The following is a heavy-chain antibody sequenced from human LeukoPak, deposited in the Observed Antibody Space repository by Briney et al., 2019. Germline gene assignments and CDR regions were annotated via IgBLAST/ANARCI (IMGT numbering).Heavy chain of an antibody. Sequence: PSETLSLTCTVSGGSISSSSYYWGWIRQPPGKGLEWVSSISSNSDYIYYADSVKGRFTISRDNAKNSLYLQMNSLRAEDTAVYYCARGLCGGDCYDYWGQGTLVTVSS. CDR2: ISSNSDYI. D-gene: IGHD2-21*01. CDR3: ARGLCGGDCYDY. J-gene: IGHJ4*02. CDR1: GGSISSSS. V-gene: IGHV3-21*01.